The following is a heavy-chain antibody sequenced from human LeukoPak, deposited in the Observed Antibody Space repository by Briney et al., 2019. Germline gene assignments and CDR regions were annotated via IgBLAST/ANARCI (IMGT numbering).Heavy chain of an antibody. CDR3: ARDRGFGPMTHFDY. CDR1: GFTFSSYW. V-gene: IGHV3-7*01. CDR2: IKQDGSEK. Sequence: PGGSLRLSCAASGFTFSSYWMSWVRQAPGKGLEWVANIKQDGSEKYYVDSVKGRFTISRDNAKNSLYLQMNSLRAEDTAVYYCARDRGFGPMTHFDYWGQGTLVTVSS. D-gene: IGHD3-10*01. J-gene: IGHJ4*02.